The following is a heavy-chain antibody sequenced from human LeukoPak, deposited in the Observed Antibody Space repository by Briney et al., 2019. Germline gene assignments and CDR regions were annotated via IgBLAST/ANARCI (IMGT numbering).Heavy chain of an antibody. CDR3: ARVPLSTTARGYFDY. CDR2: IYYSGST. V-gene: IGHV4-59*01. CDR1: GGSIRSYY. D-gene: IGHD4-17*01. Sequence: SETLSLTCTVSGGSIRSYYWSWIRQPPGKGLEWIGYIYYSGSTNYNPSLKSRVTISVDTSKNQFSLKLSSVTAADTAVYYCARVPLSTTARGYFDYWGQGTLVTVSS. J-gene: IGHJ4*02.